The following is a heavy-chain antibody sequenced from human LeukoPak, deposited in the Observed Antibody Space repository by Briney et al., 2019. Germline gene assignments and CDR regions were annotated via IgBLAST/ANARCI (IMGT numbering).Heavy chain of an antibody. Sequence: GGSLRLSCAASGFNFNDYAMHWVRQAPGKGLEWVSGISWNSGSIGYADSVKGRFTISRDNAKNSLYLHVNSLRDEDTAVYYCVRDHDWSFDLWGQGALVTVSS. CDR1: GFNFNDYA. CDR2: ISWNSGSI. J-gene: IGHJ4*02. CDR3: VRDHDWSFDL. V-gene: IGHV3-9*01. D-gene: IGHD1-1*01.